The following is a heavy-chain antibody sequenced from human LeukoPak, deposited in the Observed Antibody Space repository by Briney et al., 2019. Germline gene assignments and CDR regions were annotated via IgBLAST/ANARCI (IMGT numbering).Heavy chain of an antibody. CDR2: ISYDGSNK. CDR3: ARDGGSGWYGDLMDYFDD. V-gene: IGHV3-30-3*01. Sequence: GGSLRLSCAASGFTFSSYAMHWVRQAPGKGLEWVAVISYDGSNKYYADSVKGRFTISRDNSKNTLYLQMNSLRAEDTAVYYCARDGGSGWYGDLMDYFDDWGQGTLVTVSS. D-gene: IGHD6-19*01. J-gene: IGHJ4*02. CDR1: GFTFSSYA.